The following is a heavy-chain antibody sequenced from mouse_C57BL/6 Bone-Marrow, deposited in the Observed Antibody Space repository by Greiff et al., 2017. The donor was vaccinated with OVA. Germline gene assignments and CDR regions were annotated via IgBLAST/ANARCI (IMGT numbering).Heavy chain of an antibody. CDR1: GYTFTSYW. CDR2: INPSNGGT. CDR3: ARFITTVVAFDY. Sequence: VQLQQSGPELVKPGASVKISCKASGYTFTSYWMHWVKQRPGQGLEWIGNINPSNGGTNYNEKFKSKATLTVDKSSSTAYMQLSSLTSEDSAVYYCARFITTVVAFDYWGQGTTLTVSS. J-gene: IGHJ2*01. D-gene: IGHD1-1*01. V-gene: IGHV1-53*01.